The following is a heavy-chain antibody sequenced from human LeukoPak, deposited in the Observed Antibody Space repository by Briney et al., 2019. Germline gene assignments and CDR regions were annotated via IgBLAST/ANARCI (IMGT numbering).Heavy chain of an antibody. Sequence: GGSQRLSCAASGFTFSSYAIHWVRQAPGKGLEGVAGISYDGSNKYHADSVKGRCTISRENSKNTVYLQMNSLRVEDTAVYYCARPMTMSKDAFDIWGQGTMVTVSS. D-gene: IGHD4/OR15-4a*01. CDR3: ARPMTMSKDAFDI. J-gene: IGHJ3*02. CDR2: ISYDGSNK. CDR1: GFTFSSYA. V-gene: IGHV3-30-3*01.